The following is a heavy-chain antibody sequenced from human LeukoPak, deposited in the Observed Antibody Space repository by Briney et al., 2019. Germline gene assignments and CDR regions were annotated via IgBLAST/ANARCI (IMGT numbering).Heavy chain of an antibody. Sequence: PSETLSLTCTVSGGSISSYYWSWIRQPPGKGLEWIGYIYTSGSTNYNPSLKSRVTISVDTSKNQFSLKLSSVTAADTAVYYYARADAKDIVVVPAAIRGHDAFDIWGQGTMVTVSS. V-gene: IGHV4-4*09. CDR1: GGSISSYY. CDR3: ARADAKDIVVVPAAIRGHDAFDI. J-gene: IGHJ3*02. D-gene: IGHD2-2*02. CDR2: IYTSGST.